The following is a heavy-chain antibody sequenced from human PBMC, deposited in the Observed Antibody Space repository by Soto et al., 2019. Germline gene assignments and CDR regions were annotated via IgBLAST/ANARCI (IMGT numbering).Heavy chain of an antibody. CDR1: GFSLNTSGVG. V-gene: IGHV2-5*02. Sequence: QITLKESGPTLVKPTQTLTLTCTFSGFSLNTSGVGVGWIRQPPGKALEWLALIYWDDDKRYSSSLKSRLTITKDTSKKQVVLTMTYMDPVDTATYYCAQRKWFGDLFYGHFDYWGQGTLVTVSS. D-gene: IGHD3-10*01. CDR3: AQRKWFGDLFYGHFDY. CDR2: IYWDDDK. J-gene: IGHJ4*02.